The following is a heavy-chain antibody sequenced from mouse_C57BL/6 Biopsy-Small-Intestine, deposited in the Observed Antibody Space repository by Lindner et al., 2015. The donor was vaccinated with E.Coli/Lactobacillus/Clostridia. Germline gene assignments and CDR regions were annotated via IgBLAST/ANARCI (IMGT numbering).Heavy chain of an antibody. J-gene: IGHJ4*01. CDR2: INPGSGGT. CDR3: ARRPYDYDYAMDY. Sequence: VQLQESGAELVRPGTSVKVSCKASGYAFTNYLIEWVMQRPGQGLEWIGVINPGSGGTDYNEKFKGKATLTADRSSSTAYMQVSSLTSEDSAVYFCARRPYDYDYAMDYWGQGTSVTVSS. D-gene: IGHD2-4*01. V-gene: IGHV1-54*01. CDR1: GYAFTNYL.